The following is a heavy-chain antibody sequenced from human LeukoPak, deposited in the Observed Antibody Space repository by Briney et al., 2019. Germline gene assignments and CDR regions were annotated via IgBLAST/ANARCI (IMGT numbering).Heavy chain of an antibody. CDR3: ARVARLAIAALRGYFQH. Sequence: PSETLSLTCAVYGGSFSGYYWSWLRQPPGKGLEWIGEINHSGSTNYNPSLKSRVTISVDTSKNQFSPKLSSVTAADTAVYYCARVARLAIAALRGYFQHWGQGTLVTVSS. CDR2: INHSGST. J-gene: IGHJ1*01. D-gene: IGHD6-13*01. V-gene: IGHV4-34*01. CDR1: GGSFSGYY.